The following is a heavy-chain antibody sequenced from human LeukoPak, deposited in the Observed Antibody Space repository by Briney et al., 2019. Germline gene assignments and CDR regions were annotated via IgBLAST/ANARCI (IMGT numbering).Heavy chain of an antibody. CDR3: ARDRVGAISYGAEYFQH. CDR1: GFTFSNHG. Sequence: GGSLRLSCAASGFTFSNHGYHWVRQAPGKGLEWVALIWYDGSSKMYADSVKGRFTISRDDSKNTLYLQMNSLRAEDTAVYYCARDRVGAISYGAEYFQHWGQGTLVTVSS. J-gene: IGHJ1*01. D-gene: IGHD1-26*01. CDR2: IWYDGSSK. V-gene: IGHV3-33*01.